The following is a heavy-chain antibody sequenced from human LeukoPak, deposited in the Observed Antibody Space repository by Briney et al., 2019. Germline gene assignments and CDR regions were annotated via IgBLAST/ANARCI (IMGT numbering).Heavy chain of an antibody. D-gene: IGHD3-3*01. V-gene: IGHV3-7*01. CDR3: ARDRSISGVVTIDF. CDR2: IKQDGSET. CDR1: GFTFTSYA. J-gene: IGHJ4*02. Sequence: PGGSLRLSCAASGFTFTSYAMSWVRQSPGKGLEWVANIKQDGSETYYVDSVMGRFTISRLNAKKSAYLQMNSLRAEDTAVYYCARDRSISGVVTIDFWGQGTLVTVSS.